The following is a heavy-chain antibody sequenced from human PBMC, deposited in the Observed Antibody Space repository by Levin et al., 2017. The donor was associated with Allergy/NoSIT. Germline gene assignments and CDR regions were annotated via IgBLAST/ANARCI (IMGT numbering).Heavy chain of an antibody. CDR2: ISGSAYGI. D-gene: IGHD6-19*01. CDR1: GFTFSTFA. CDR3: AKGLYSTGWYLHY. Sequence: ESLKISCVGSGFTFSTFAMTWVRQAPGKGLEWVSGISGSAYGIYYADSVKGRFTVSRDNSNNSLYLHMSSLRAEDTATYYCAKGLYSTGWYLHYWGQGIQVTVSS. V-gene: IGHV3-23*01. J-gene: IGHJ4*02.